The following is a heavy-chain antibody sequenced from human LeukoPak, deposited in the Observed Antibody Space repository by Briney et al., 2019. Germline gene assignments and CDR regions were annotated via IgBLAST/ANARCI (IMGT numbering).Heavy chain of an antibody. D-gene: IGHD3-3*01. Sequence: ASVKVSCKVSGYTLTELSMHWVRQAPGEGLEWMGGFDPEDGETIYAQKFQGRVTMTEDTSTDTAYMELSSLRSDDTAVYYCARDQYYDFWSGYSPFDCWGQGTLVTVSS. J-gene: IGHJ4*02. CDR2: FDPEDGET. CDR1: GYTLTELS. V-gene: IGHV1-24*01. CDR3: ARDQYYDFWSGYSPFDC.